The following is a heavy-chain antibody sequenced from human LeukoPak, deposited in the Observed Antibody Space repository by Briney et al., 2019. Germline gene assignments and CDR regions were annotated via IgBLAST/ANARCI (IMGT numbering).Heavy chain of an antibody. Sequence: SETLSLTCTVSGGSISSGGYYWSWIRQPPGKGLEWIGYIYYSGSTNYNPSLKSRVTISVDTSKNQFSLKLSSVTAADTAVYYCARLGPGPIAAYYFDYWGQGTLVTVSS. CDR3: ARLGPGPIAAYYFDY. CDR2: IYYSGST. V-gene: IGHV4-61*08. CDR1: GGSISSGGYY. D-gene: IGHD6-25*01. J-gene: IGHJ4*02.